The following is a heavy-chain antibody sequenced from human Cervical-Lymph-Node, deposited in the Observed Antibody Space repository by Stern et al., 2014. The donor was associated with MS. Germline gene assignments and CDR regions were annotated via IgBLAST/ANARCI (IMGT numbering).Heavy chain of an antibody. CDR3: ARSHGSSGWYAY. CDR2: IEWDDEK. J-gene: IGHJ4*02. Sequence: QVHLRESGPGLVKPRQTLTLTCSFSGFSLSTCGMRLAWMPPSQGMAWEALALIEWDDEKYYNTSLRTRLAISKDTSKNQVVLTMTNMDPVDTGTYYCARSHGSSGWYAYWGQGTLVTVSS. D-gene: IGHD6-19*01. V-gene: IGHV2-70*01. CDR1: GFSLSTCGMR.